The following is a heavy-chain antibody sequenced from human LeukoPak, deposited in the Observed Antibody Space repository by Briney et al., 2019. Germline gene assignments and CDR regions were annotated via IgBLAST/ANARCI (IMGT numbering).Heavy chain of an antibody. CDR2: ISGSGRTV. V-gene: IGHV3-48*01. CDR3: ARTLDSALDV. Sequence: GGSLRLSCAGSGFTFSSYNMNWVRQAPGKGLEWISYISGSGRTVYYAESVRGRFAISRDNARSSLYLQMAGLTAEDTAVYYCARTLDSALDVWGNGTTVTVSS. CDR1: GFTFSSYN. D-gene: IGHD3/OR15-3a*01. J-gene: IGHJ6*04.